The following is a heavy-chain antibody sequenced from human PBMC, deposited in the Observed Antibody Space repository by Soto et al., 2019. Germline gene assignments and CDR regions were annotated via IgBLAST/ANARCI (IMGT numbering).Heavy chain of an antibody. Sequence: EVQLVESGGGLVQPGGSLRLSCAASGFTVSSNYMSWVRQAPGKGLEWVSVIYSGGSTYYADSVKGRFTISRDNSXYTLYLQMNSLRAEDTAVYYCARGVTMVRGRTFDYWGQGTLVTVSS. CDR1: GFTVSSNY. D-gene: IGHD3-10*01. J-gene: IGHJ4*02. CDR2: IYSGGST. CDR3: ARGVTMVRGRTFDY. V-gene: IGHV3-66*01.